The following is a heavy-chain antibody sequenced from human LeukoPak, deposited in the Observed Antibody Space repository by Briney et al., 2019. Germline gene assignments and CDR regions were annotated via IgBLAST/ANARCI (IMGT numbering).Heavy chain of an antibody. J-gene: IGHJ4*02. CDR1: GFTFSGSA. Sequence: PGGSLRLSCAASGFTFSGSAMHWVRQASGKGLEWVGRIRSKANSYATAYAASVKGRFTISRDDSKNTAYLQMNSLKTGDTAVYYRTRHGAVGPPAWGQGTLVTVSS. V-gene: IGHV3-73*01. CDR3: TRHGAVGPPA. CDR2: IRSKANSYAT. D-gene: IGHD2-2*01.